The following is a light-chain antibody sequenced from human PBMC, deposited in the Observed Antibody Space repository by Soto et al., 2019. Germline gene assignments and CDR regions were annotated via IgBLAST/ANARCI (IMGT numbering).Light chain of an antibody. J-gene: IGKJ1*01. V-gene: IGKV1-27*01. CDR2: AAS. Sequence: DIQMTQSPSSLSASVGDRVTITCRASQGISNSLAWYQQKPGKVPKLLIYAASTLQSGVPSRFSARGSGTDFSLTISSLQPEDVATYYCQKYNSSPRTFGQGTKVEI. CDR3: QKYNSSPRT. CDR1: QGISNS.